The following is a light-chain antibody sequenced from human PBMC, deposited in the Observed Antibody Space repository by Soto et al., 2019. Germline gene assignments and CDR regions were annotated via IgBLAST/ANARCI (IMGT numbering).Light chain of an antibody. V-gene: IGKV3-15*01. Sequence: EIVMTQSPATLSVSPGETATLSCRASQDVSSSLAWYQNKAGQAPRLLISSASTRSTGIPPRFSGSGSGTELTLTISSLQSEDSAVDYCQQYSNWPLLTFGGGTKVEIK. CDR3: QQYSNWPLLT. CDR2: SAS. CDR1: QDVSSS. J-gene: IGKJ4*01.